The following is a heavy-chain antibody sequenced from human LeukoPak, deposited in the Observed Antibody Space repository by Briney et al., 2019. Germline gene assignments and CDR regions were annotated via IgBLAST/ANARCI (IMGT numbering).Heavy chain of an antibody. CDR3: ARVVRWFGAPLMDV. Sequence: TSETLSLTCTVSGGSISSSSYYWGWIRQPPGKGLEWIGSIYYSGSTYYNPSLKSRVTISVDTSKNQFSLKLSSVTAADTAVYYCARVVRWFGAPLMDVWGQGTTVTVSS. CDR2: IYYSGST. D-gene: IGHD3-10*01. J-gene: IGHJ6*02. CDR1: GGSISSSSYY. V-gene: IGHV4-39*07.